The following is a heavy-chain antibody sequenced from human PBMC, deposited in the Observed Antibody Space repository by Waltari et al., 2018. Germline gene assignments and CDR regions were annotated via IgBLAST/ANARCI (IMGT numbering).Heavy chain of an antibody. CDR2: IYYSGST. Sequence: QLQLQESGPGLVKPSETLSLTCTVSGGSISSSSYYWGWIRQPPGKGLEWIGSIYYSGSTSYHPSLKSRVTISVDTSKNQFSLKLSSVTAADTAVYYCARGSDIVVVPAAMVDYWGQGTLVTVSS. CDR3: ARGSDIVVVPAAMVDY. V-gene: IGHV4-39*07. CDR1: GGSISSSSYY. J-gene: IGHJ4*02. D-gene: IGHD2-2*01.